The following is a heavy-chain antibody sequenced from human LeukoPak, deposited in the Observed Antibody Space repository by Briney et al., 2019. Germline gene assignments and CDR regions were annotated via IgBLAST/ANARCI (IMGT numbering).Heavy chain of an antibody. CDR2: ISDTGGRT. CDR3: ARVEYDFWSGYYIDY. Sequence: GSLRLSCGVSGITLSNYGMTWVRQAPGKGLEWVAGISDTGGRTNYADSVKGRFTISRDNPKNTLYLQMNSLRAEDTAVYYCARVEYDFWSGYYIDYWGQGTLVTVSS. D-gene: IGHD3-3*01. J-gene: IGHJ4*02. V-gene: IGHV3-23*01. CDR1: GITLSNYG.